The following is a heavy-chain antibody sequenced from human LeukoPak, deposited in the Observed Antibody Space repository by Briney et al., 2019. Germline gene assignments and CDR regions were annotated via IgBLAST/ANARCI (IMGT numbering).Heavy chain of an antibody. CDR2: INHSGST. CDR3: ARTPRGVAFDI. Sequence: SETLSLTCAVYGGSFSGYYWSWIRQPPGKGLEWIGEINHSGSTNYNPSLKSRVTISVDTSKNQFSLKLSSVTAADTAVYYCARTPRGVAFDIWGQGTMVTVSS. J-gene: IGHJ3*02. D-gene: IGHD3-10*01. V-gene: IGHV4-34*01. CDR1: GGSFSGYY.